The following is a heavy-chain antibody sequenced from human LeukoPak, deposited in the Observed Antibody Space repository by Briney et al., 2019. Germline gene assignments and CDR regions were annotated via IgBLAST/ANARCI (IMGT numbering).Heavy chain of an antibody. V-gene: IGHV4-34*01. J-gene: IGHJ6*03. D-gene: IGHD4-17*01. CDR1: GGSFTDYY. CDR3: ARDYGDYVSPYYYYMDV. CDR2: IYHSGST. Sequence: NPSETLSLTCAVYGGSFTDYYWNWIRQPPGKGLEWIGSIYHSGSTYYNPSLKSRVPISVDTSKNQFSLKLSSVTAADTAVYYCARDYGDYVSPYYYYMDVWGKGTTVTVSS.